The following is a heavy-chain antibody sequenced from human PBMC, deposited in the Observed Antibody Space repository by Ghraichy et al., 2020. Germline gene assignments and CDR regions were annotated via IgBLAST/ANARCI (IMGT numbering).Heavy chain of an antibody. CDR1: GGSISSSSYY. D-gene: IGHD3-3*01. CDR3: ARDLSRYDFWSGYYRADYYYYGMDV. CDR2: VYYTGST. J-gene: IGHJ6*02. Sequence: GSLRLSCTVSGGSISSSSYYWSWIRQPPGKGLEWIGSVYYTGSTHYNPSLKSRVTISADTSKKQFSLKLSSVTAADTAVYYCARDLSRYDFWSGYYRADYYYYGMDVWGHGTTVTVSS. V-gene: IGHV4-39*07.